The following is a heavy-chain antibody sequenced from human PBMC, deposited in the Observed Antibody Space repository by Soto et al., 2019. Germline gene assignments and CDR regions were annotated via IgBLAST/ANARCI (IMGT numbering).Heavy chain of an antibody. CDR1: GYIFTSND. D-gene: IGHD3-10*01. V-gene: IGHV1-18*01. Sequence: QVQFVQSGAEVKEPGDSVKVSCRASGYIFTSNDITWVRHAPGQGLEWMGWIRVRNGDTHYAPKFRGRVTVTRDTSTSTAYMELRSLRSDDTAVYYCARESRTWVDGVIGPGDYWGQGTLVTVSS. CDR3: ARESRTWVDGVIGPGDY. J-gene: IGHJ4*02. CDR2: IRVRNGDT.